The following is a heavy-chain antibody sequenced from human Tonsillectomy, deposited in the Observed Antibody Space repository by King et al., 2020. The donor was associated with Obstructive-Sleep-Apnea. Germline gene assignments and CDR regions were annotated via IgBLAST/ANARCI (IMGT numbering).Heavy chain of an antibody. Sequence: VQLVESGGGLVKPGGSLRLSCAASGFILSDYYMSWLRQAPGKGLEWISYISTSSTYTNYADSVMGRFTISRDDAKNSLYLQMNSLRAEDTAVYYCARVEGSDFWSGDNWFDPWGQGTLVTVSS. CDR1: GFILSDYY. CDR3: ARVEGSDFWSGDNWFDP. CDR2: ISTSSTYT. D-gene: IGHD3-3*01. J-gene: IGHJ5*02. V-gene: IGHV3-11*06.